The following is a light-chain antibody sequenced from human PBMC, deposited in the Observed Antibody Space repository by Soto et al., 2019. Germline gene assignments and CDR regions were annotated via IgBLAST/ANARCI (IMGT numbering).Light chain of an antibody. CDR3: SSYTISSTYV. J-gene: IGLJ1*01. CDR2: DVT. V-gene: IGLV2-14*01. Sequence: QSALTQPASVSGSPGQSIAISCTGTSSDVGAYNYVSWYQQYPGKAPKLVIYDVTNRLSGVSNRFSGSKSGSTASLTISGLQAEDEADYYCSSYTISSTYVFGTGTKLTVL. CDR1: SSDVGAYNY.